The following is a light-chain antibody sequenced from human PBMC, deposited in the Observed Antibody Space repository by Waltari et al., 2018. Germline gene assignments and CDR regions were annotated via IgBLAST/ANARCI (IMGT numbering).Light chain of an antibody. CDR2: GAY. J-gene: IGKJ1*01. CDR1: QRVSTY. Sequence: IVLTQSPGTLSLSPGERATLSCRASQRVSTYLAWYQQKPGQAPRLLIYGAYSRAAGIPDRFSGSGYGTDFSLTISRLEPEDFAVYYCQHHVRLPTTFGQGTRVEIK. CDR3: QHHVRLPTT. V-gene: IGKV3-20*01.